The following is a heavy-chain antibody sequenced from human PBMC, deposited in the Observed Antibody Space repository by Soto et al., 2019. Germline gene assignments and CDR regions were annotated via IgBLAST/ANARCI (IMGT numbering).Heavy chain of an antibody. CDR1: GGSISSGGYY. V-gene: IGHV4-31*03. Sequence: SETLSLTCTVSGGSISSGGYYWSWIRQHPGKGLEWIGYIYYSGSTYYNPSLKSRVTISVDTSKNQFSLKLSSVTAADTAVYYCAREETTVTTNYFDYWGQGTLVTVSS. CDR3: AREETTVTTNYFDY. D-gene: IGHD4-4*01. J-gene: IGHJ4*02. CDR2: IYYSGST.